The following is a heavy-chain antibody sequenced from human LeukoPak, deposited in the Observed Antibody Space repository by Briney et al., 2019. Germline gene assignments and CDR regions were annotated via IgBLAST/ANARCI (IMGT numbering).Heavy chain of an antibody. V-gene: IGHV1-2*02. CDR2: INPNSGGT. Sequence: ASVKVSCKASGYTFTGYYMHWVRQAPGQGLEWMGWINPNSGGTNYAQKFQGRVTMTRDTSISTAYMELSRLRSDDTAVYYCVIEGVGATGHDAFDIWGQGTMVTVSS. D-gene: IGHD1-26*01. CDR1: GYTFTGYY. J-gene: IGHJ3*02. CDR3: VIEGVGATGHDAFDI.